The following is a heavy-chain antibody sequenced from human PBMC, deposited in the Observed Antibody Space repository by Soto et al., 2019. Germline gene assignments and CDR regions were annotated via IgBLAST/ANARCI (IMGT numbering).Heavy chain of an antibody. CDR2: IIPIFGTA. Sequence: QVQLVQSGAEVKKPGSSVKVSCKASGGTFSSYAISWVRQAPGQGLEWMGGIIPIFGTANYAQKFQGRVTITADESTSTAYMELSRLRSEDTAVYYCARGRGPTGTTGVAFDIWGQGTMVTVSS. J-gene: IGHJ3*02. CDR3: ARGRGPTGTTGVAFDI. CDR1: GGTFSSYA. D-gene: IGHD1-7*01. V-gene: IGHV1-69*01.